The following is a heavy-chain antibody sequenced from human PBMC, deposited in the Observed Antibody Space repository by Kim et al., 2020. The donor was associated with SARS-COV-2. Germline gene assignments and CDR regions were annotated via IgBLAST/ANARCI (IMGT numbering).Heavy chain of an antibody. V-gene: IGHV4-34*01. J-gene: IGHJ5*02. CDR3: ARGRRAAAGTRRNWFDP. Sequence: SETLSLTCAVYGGSFSGYYWSWIRQPPGKGLEWIGEINHSGSTNYNPSLKSRVTISVDTSKNQFSLKLSSVTAADTAVYYCARGRRAAAGTRRNWFDPWGQGTLVTVSS. D-gene: IGHD6-13*01. CDR1: GGSFSGYY. CDR2: INHSGST.